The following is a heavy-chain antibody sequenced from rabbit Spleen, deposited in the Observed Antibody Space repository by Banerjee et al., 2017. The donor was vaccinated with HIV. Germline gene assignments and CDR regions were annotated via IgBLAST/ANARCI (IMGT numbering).Heavy chain of an antibody. J-gene: IGHJ2*01. D-gene: IGHD1-1*01. CDR3: ARNYVNAFDP. CDR1: GVSFSSSSY. V-gene: IGHV1S40*01. CDR2: IDTNDGDT. Sequence: QSLEESGGDLVQPEGSLTLTCTASGVSFSSSSYMCWVRQAPGKGLEWIACIDTNDGDTDYANWPKGRFTISKTSSTTVTLQMTSLTAADTATYFCARNYVNAFDPWGPGTLVTVS.